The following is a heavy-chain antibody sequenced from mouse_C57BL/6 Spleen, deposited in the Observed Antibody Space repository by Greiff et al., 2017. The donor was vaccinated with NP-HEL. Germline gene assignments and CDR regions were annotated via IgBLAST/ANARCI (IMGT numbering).Heavy chain of an antibody. CDR2: INYDGSST. J-gene: IGHJ1*03. CDR1: GFTFSDYY. Sequence: VQLKESEGGLVQPGSSMKLSCTASGFTFSDYYMAWVRQVPEKGLDWVATINYDGSSTYYLNSLKSRFIISRDNAKNILYLQMSSLKSEDTATYYCARDRYYYGSSYGYFDVWGTGTTVTVSS. CDR3: ARDRYYYGSSYGYFDV. D-gene: IGHD1-1*01. V-gene: IGHV5-16*01.